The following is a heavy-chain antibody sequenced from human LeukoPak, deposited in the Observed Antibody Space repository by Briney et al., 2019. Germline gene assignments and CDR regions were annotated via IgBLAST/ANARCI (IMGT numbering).Heavy chain of an antibody. D-gene: IGHD3-16*01. CDR2: ISSSSSNI. CDR3: AKGWGIAPQPTQAYYYYMDV. CDR1: GFTFSSYS. Sequence: SGGSLRLSCAAAGFTFSSYSMRWVRQAAGKGREWVAYISSSSSNIYYGDSVKGRFTISRDNAKNSLYLQMNSLRAEDTAVYYCAKGWGIAPQPTQAYYYYMDVWGKGTTVTVSS. J-gene: IGHJ6*03. V-gene: IGHV3-48*01.